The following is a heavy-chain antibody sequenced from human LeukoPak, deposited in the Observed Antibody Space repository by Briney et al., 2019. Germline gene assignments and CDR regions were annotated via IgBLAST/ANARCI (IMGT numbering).Heavy chain of an antibody. CDR2: INPNNGGT. J-gene: IGHJ4*02. Sequence: GASVKVSCKASAYTFTGYYIHWVRQAPGQGLEWMGWINPNNGGTNYAQKFQGRVTMTRDTSISTAYMELSRLKFDDTAVYYCARDLGYCSSTPCSDYWGQGTLVTVSS. CDR1: AYTFTGYY. V-gene: IGHV1-2*02. D-gene: IGHD2-2*01. CDR3: ARDLGYCSSTPCSDY.